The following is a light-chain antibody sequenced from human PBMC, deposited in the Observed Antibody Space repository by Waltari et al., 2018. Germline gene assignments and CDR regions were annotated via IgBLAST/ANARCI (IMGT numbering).Light chain of an antibody. CDR1: SSDVGGYNY. J-gene: IGLJ2*01. V-gene: IGLV2-8*01. Sequence: QSALTQPPSASGSPGQSVTISCTGTSSDVGGYNYVYWYQQHPGKAPKLMIYEVSKRPSGVPDRFSGSKSGNTASLTVSGLQAEDEADYYCSSYAGSNIVVFGGGTK. CDR2: EVS. CDR3: SSYAGSNIVV.